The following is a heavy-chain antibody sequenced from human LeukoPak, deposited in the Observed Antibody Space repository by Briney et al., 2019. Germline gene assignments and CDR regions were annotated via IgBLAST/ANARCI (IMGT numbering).Heavy chain of an antibody. V-gene: IGHV1-46*01. CDR1: GYTFTSYY. Sequence: ASVKVSCKASGYTFTSYYMHWVRQAPGQGLEWMGIINPSGGSTSYAQKFQGRVTMTRDTSTSTVYMELSSLRSEDTAVYYCAREGHKIAAAGTQIFDYWGQGTLVTVSS. D-gene: IGHD6-13*01. CDR2: INPSGGST. J-gene: IGHJ4*02. CDR3: AREGHKIAAAGTQIFDY.